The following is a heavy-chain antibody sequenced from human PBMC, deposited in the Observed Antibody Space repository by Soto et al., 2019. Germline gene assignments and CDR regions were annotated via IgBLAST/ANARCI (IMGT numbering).Heavy chain of an antibody. CDR1: GGSISSSSYY. CDR3: ARHSTYYDILTGYLNAEYFQH. V-gene: IGHV4-39*01. D-gene: IGHD3-9*01. CDR2: IYYSGST. J-gene: IGHJ1*01. Sequence: QLLESGPGLVKPSETLSLTCTVSGGSISSSSYYWGWIRQPPGKGLEWIGSIYYSGSTYYNPSLKSRVTISVDTSKNQFSLKLSSVTAADTAVYYCARHSTYYDILTGYLNAEYFQHWGQGTLVTVSS.